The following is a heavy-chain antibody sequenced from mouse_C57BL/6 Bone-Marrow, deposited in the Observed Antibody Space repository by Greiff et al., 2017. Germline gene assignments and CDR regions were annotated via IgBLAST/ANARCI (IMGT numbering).Heavy chain of an antibody. Sequence: EVQLVESGGGLVQPGGSMKLSCAASGFTFSDAWMDWVRQSPEKGLEWVAEIRNKANNHATYYAESVKGRFTISRDDSKSSVYLQMNSLGAEDTGIYYCTGGRLRPYYFDDWGQGTTLTVSS. J-gene: IGHJ2*01. CDR1: GFTFSDAW. CDR3: TGGRLRPYYFDD. V-gene: IGHV6-6*01. CDR2: IRNKANNHAT. D-gene: IGHD2-4*01.